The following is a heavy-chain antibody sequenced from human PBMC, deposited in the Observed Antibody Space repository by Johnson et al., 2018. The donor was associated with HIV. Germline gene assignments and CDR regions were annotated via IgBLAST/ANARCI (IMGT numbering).Heavy chain of an antibody. CDR2: IKSKTDGGTT. Sequence: VQLVESGGGLVKPGGSLRLSCAASGFTFSNAWMNWVRQAPGKGLEWVGRIKSKTDGGTTDYAAPVKDRFIISRDDSKDTLYLQMNSLKTEDTAVYYCATEAGIELWLIDAFDLWGQGTMVTVSS. CDR1: GFTFSNAW. CDR3: ATEAGIELWLIDAFDL. V-gene: IGHV3-15*01. J-gene: IGHJ3*01. D-gene: IGHD5-18*01.